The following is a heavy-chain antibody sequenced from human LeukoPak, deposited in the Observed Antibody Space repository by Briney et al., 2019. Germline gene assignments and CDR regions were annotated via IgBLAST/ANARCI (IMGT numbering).Heavy chain of an antibody. J-gene: IGHJ4*02. CDR1: GYSFTTYW. CDR3: ARVVNLSFDY. V-gene: IGHV5-51*01. D-gene: IGHD2-15*01. CDR2: IYPGDSDT. Sequence: GESLKTSCKGSGYSFTTYWIAWVRQVPGRALEWMGIIYPGDSDTRYSPSFQGQVTFSADKSINTAYLQWSSLKASDTAIFYCARVVNLSFDYWGQGTLVTASS.